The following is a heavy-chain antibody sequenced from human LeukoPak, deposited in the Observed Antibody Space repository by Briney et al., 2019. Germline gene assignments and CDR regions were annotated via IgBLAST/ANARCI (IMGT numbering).Heavy chain of an antibody. D-gene: IGHD3-22*01. CDR3: ARHLSGSSGYYYRSDAFDI. Sequence: WVRQPPGKGLEWIGSIYYSGSTYYNPSLKSRVTISVDTSKNQFSLKLSSVTAADTAVYYCARHLSGSSGYYYRSDAFDIWGQGTMVTVSS. V-gene: IGHV4-39*01. CDR2: IYYSGST. J-gene: IGHJ3*02.